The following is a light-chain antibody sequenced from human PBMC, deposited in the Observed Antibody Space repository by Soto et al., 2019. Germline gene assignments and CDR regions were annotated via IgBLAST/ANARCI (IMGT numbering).Light chain of an antibody. CDR1: QSVGSNF. Sequence: IVLTQSPGTLSLSPGERATLSCRASQSVGSNFLAWYQQKRGQAPRILIYAASNRASGIPDRFSGSGSGSDFILTISRLEPEDFAVYYCQQYGSPPWAFGQGTRVEI. J-gene: IGKJ1*01. CDR2: AAS. CDR3: QQYGSPPWA. V-gene: IGKV3-20*01.